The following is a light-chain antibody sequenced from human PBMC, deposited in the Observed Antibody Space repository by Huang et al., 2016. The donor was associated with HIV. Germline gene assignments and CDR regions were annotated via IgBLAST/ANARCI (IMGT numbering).Light chain of an antibody. Sequence: IVMTQYPGTLSVSPGERATLACRASQSVGSTLAWYQQKPGQSPRLLSYGASTRATGIPARFSGSGSGTEFTLTISSLQSEDFAVYYCQQYYKLYTFGQGTKLEIK. J-gene: IGKJ2*01. CDR1: QSVGST. CDR3: QQYYKLYT. V-gene: IGKV3-15*01. CDR2: GAS.